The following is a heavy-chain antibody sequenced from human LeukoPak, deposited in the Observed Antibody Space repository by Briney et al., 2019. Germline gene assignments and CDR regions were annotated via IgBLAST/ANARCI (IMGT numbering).Heavy chain of an antibody. J-gene: IGHJ6*03. CDR1: GGSISSSSYY. CDR3: ARGSCTTGYLCRYYYYYYMDV. Sequence: PSETLSLTCTVSGGSISSSSYYWGWIRQPPGKGLEWIGSIYYSGSTYYNPSLKSRVTMSVDTSKNQFSLMLSSVTAADTAVYYCARGSCTTGYLCRYYYYYYMDVWGKGTTVTVSS. CDR2: IYYSGST. D-gene: IGHD3-9*01. V-gene: IGHV4-39*07.